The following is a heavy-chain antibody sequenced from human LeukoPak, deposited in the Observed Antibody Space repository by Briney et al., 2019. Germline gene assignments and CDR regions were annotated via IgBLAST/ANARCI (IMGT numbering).Heavy chain of an antibody. V-gene: IGHV1-46*01. CDR1: GYTFTSYY. J-gene: IGHJ6*02. CDR3: ARDRQYYYDSSVPHGMVV. D-gene: IGHD3-22*01. CDR2: INPSGGST. Sequence: ASVKVSCKASGYTFTSYYMHWVRQAPGQGLGWMGIINPSGGSTSYAQKFQGRVTMTRDTSTSTVYMELSSLRSEDTAVYYCARDRQYYYDSSVPHGMVVWGQGTTVTVSS.